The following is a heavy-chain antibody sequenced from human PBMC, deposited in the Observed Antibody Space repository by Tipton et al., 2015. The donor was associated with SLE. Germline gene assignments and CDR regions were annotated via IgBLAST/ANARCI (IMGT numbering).Heavy chain of an antibody. CDR2: ISSSGRTI. J-gene: IGHJ4*02. D-gene: IGHD6-19*01. CDR1: GFTFSSYE. V-gene: IGHV3-48*03. CDR3: AKGWEGAGAFDS. Sequence: SLRLSCAASGFTFSSYEMNWVRQAPGKGLEWVSYISSSGRTIYYADSVKGRFTISRDNAKNSLYLQMNSLRAEDTAVYYCAKGWEGAGAFDSWGQGTLVTVSS.